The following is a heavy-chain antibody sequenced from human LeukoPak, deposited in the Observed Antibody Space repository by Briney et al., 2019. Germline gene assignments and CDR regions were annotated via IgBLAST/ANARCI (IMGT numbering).Heavy chain of an antibody. V-gene: IGHV1-2*02. D-gene: IGHD4-17*01. CDR1: GYTFTGYY. CDR3: ARGKMTTVTTLDY. J-gene: IGHJ4*02. CDR2: INPNSGGT. Sequence: ASVKVSCKASGYTFTGYYMHWVRQAPGQGLEWMGWINPNSGGTNYAQKFQGRVTMTRDTSISTAYMELSRLRSDDTAVYYCARGKMTTVTTLDYWGQGTLVTVSS.